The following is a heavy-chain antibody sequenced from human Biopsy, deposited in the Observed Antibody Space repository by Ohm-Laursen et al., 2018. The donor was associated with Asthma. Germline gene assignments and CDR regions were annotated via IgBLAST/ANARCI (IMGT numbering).Heavy chain of an antibody. CDR1: GFSFSNFA. Sequence: SLRLSCSASGFSFSNFAIHWVRQAPGKGLEWVGVISKDASTQDYADSVKGRFTMARDNSKNTLDLQMNSLRAEDTAVYYCARSDCGSGGYCYIPFYFWGQGTLVTVSS. J-gene: IGHJ4*02. CDR3: ARSDCGSGGYCYIPFYF. D-gene: IGHD2-21*02. V-gene: IGHV3-30*01. CDR2: ISKDASTQ.